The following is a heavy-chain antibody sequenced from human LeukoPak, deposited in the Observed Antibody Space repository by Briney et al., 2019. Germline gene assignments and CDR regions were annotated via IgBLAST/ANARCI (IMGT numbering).Heavy chain of an antibody. CDR3: AREVRYCSSTSCYAYYFDY. CDR2: XXXXSGNT. Sequence: GASVKVSCKASGYTFTSYDINWVXQXTXXXXXXXXXXXXXSGNTGYAQKFQGRVTMTRNTSISTAYMELSSLRSEDTAVYYCAREVRYCSSTSCYAYYFDYWGQGTLVTVSS. D-gene: IGHD2-2*01. V-gene: IGHV1-8*01. CDR1: GYTFTSYD. J-gene: IGHJ4*02.